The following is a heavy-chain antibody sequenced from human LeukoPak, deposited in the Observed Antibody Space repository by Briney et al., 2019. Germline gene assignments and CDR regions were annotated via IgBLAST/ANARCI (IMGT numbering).Heavy chain of an antibody. CDR2: ISSSGSTI. D-gene: IGHD6-19*01. Sequence: GGSLRLSCAASGFTFSCYEMNWVRQAPGKGLEWVSYISSSGSTIYYADSVKGRFTISRDNAKNSLYLQMNSLRAEDTAVYYCARARGEWPVVFDYWGQGTLVTVSS. J-gene: IGHJ4*02. V-gene: IGHV3-48*03. CDR1: GFTFSCYE. CDR3: ARARGEWPVVFDY.